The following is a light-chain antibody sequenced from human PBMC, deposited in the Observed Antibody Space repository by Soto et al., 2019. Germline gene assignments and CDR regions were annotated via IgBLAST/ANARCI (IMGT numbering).Light chain of an antibody. CDR1: QSVSSSN. CDR2: GAS. J-gene: IGKJ2*03. V-gene: IGKV3-20*01. Sequence: EIVLTQSPGTLSLSPGERATLSCRASQSVSSSNLAWYQHKPGQPPRLVMYGASSRATGIPDRFSGSGSGRDFSITISRLEPEDFAIYYCQQYGSSPVSFGQGTKLEIK. CDR3: QQYGSSPVS.